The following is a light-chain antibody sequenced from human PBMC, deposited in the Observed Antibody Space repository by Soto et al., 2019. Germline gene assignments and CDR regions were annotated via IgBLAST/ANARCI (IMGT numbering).Light chain of an antibody. CDR1: PSVLSSSNNKNY. CDR2: WAS. CDR3: QQYYSTPYT. V-gene: IGKV4-1*01. J-gene: IGKJ2*01. Sequence: DFVMTQTPDSLAVSLGERATINCKSSPSVLSSSNNKNYLAWYQQKPGQPPKLLIYWASTRDSGVPDRFSGSGSGTDFTLPIRSLQAEDVAVYYCQQYYSTPYTFGQGTKLEIK.